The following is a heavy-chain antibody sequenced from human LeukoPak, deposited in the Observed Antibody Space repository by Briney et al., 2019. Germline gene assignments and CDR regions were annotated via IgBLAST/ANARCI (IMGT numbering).Heavy chain of an antibody. Sequence: PGGSLRLSCTASGFSFSTFGMGWVRQAPGTGLEWVAAITDSSDYTYFADSMKGRFTISRDNSKNMLYLQMSSPRADDTAVYYCAKDARRTSGWYYFDHWGQGALVTVSS. V-gene: IGHV3-23*01. CDR3: AKDARRTSGWYYFDH. CDR1: GFSFSTFG. CDR2: ITDSSDYT. D-gene: IGHD6-19*01. J-gene: IGHJ4*02.